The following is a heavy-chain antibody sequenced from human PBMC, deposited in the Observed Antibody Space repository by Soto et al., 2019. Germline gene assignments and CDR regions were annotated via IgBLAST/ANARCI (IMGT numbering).Heavy chain of an antibody. D-gene: IGHD3-16*01. CDR1: GGSISSYY. V-gene: IGHV4-59*01. J-gene: IGHJ5*02. Sequence: QVQLQESGPGLVKPSETLSLTCTVSGGSISSYYWSWIRQPPGKGLEWIGYIFYSGSTNYDPSLKSRLTISVDTSKNQFSLKLNSVTAADTAVYYCARVGDWFGPWGQGTLVTVSS. CDR2: IFYSGST. CDR3: ARVGDWFGP.